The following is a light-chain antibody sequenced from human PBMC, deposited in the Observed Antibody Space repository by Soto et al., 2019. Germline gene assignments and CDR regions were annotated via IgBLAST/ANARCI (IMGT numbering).Light chain of an antibody. CDR3: QQYYSYPCT. V-gene: IGKV1-8*01. CDR1: QGISSY. Sequence: AIRMTQSPSSLSASTGDRVTITCRASQGISSYLAWYQQKPGKAPKLLIYAASTLQSGVPSRFSGSGSGTDFTLTISCLQSEDFATYSCQQYYSYPCTFGPGTKVDIK. CDR2: AAS. J-gene: IGKJ3*01.